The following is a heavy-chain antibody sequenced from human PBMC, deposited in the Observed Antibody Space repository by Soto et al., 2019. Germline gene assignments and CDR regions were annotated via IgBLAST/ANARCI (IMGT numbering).Heavy chain of an antibody. CDR2: IIPILGTA. CDR3: ARDLRFGELLNYYYGMDV. D-gene: IGHD3-10*01. Sequence: QVQLVQSGAEVKKPGSSVKVSCKASGGTFSSYAISWVRQAPGQGLAWMGGIIPILGTANYAQKFQGRVTITADESTTKAYMELSSLRSEDTAVYYCARDLRFGELLNYYYGMDVWGQGTTVTVSS. V-gene: IGHV1-69*01. J-gene: IGHJ6*02. CDR1: GGTFSSYA.